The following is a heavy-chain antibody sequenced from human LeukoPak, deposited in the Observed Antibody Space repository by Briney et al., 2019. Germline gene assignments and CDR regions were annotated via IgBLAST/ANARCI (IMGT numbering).Heavy chain of an antibody. D-gene: IGHD3-22*01. CDR1: GGSISSSSYY. V-gene: IGHV4-39*07. CDR2: IYYSGST. Sequence: SETLSLTCTVSGGSISSSSYYWGWIRQPPGKGLEWIGSIYYSGSTYYNPSHKSRVTISVDTSKNQFSLKLSSVTAADTAVYYCARLVGDSSGYYGYYFDYWGQGTLVTVSS. CDR3: ARLVGDSSGYYGYYFDY. J-gene: IGHJ4*02.